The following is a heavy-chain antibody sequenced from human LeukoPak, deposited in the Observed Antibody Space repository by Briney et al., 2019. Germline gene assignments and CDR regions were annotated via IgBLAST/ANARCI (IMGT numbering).Heavy chain of an antibody. V-gene: IGHV3-48*04. CDR2: ISSSGTI. CDR3: ARVPYYMDV. Sequence: GGSLRLSCAASGFTFSSYAMNWVRQAPGKGLEWVSYISSSGTIYYADSVKGRFTISRDNAENSLYLQMNSLRAEDTAVYYCARVPYYMDVWGKGTTVTVSS. D-gene: IGHD3-16*01. CDR1: GFTFSSYA. J-gene: IGHJ6*03.